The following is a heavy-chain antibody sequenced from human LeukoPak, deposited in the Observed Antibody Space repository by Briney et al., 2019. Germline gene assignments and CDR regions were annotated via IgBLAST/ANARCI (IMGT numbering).Heavy chain of an antibody. J-gene: IGHJ3*02. Sequence: GGSLRLSCAASGFTFSSHWMHWVRQAPGKGLVWVSRINSDGSSTYYADPVKGRFTISRDNSKNTLYLQMNSLRAEDTAVYYCAKDQPGYGGAFDIWGQGTMVTVSS. D-gene: IGHD4-23*01. CDR3: AKDQPGYGGAFDI. CDR2: INSDGSST. V-gene: IGHV3-74*01. CDR1: GFTFSSHW.